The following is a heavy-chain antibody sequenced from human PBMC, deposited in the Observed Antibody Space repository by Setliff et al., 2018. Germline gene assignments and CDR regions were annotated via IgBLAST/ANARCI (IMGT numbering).Heavy chain of an antibody. CDR2: INHSGST. CDR1: GESFSGHY. J-gene: IGHJ4*02. D-gene: IGHD2-21*02. CDR3: ARGFDVCGGGACYTDGPYYFDY. V-gene: IGHV4-34*01. Sequence: SETLSLTCAVYGESFSGHYWSWIRQPPGNGLEWIGEINHSGSTNYNPSLKSRVTISVDTSKNQFSLKLSSVAAADTAVYYCARGFDVCGGGACYTDGPYYFDYWGLGTLVTGSS.